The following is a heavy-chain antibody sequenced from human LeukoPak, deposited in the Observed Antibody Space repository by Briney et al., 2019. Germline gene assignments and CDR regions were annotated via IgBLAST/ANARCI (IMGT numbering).Heavy chain of an antibody. D-gene: IGHD2-15*01. CDR1: GGSFSGYY. CDR3: ARGLPVVAASDY. V-gene: IGHV4-34*01. CDR2: INHSGST. J-gene: IGHJ4*02. Sequence: SETLSLTCAVYGGSFSGYYWSWIRQPPGKGLEWIGEINHSGSTNYNPSLKSRVTISVDTSKNQFSLKLSSVTAADTAVYYCARGLPVVAASDYWGQGTLVTVSS.